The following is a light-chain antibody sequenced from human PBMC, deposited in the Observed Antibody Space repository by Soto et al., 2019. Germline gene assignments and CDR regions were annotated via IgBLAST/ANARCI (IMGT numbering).Light chain of an antibody. CDR1: QGISSA. CDR2: DAS. V-gene: IGKV1-13*02. CDR3: QQFNSYPPFT. Sequence: AIQLTQSPSSLSASVGDRVTITCRASQGISSALAWYQQKPGKAPKLLIYDASSLESGVPSRFSGSGSWTDFTLLISSLQPEDFATYYCQQFNSYPPFTFGQGTRLEIK. J-gene: IGKJ5*01.